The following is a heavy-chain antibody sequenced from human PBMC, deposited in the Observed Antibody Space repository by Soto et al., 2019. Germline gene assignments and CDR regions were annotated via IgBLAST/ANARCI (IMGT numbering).Heavy chain of an antibody. Sequence: EVQLLESGGGLVQPGGSLRLSCAASGFTFSTYAMSWVRQAPGKGLEWVSVISHSGSNTYYADSVKGRFTVSRDNSKNTLYLQMDSLRDDDTAVYHCAKVPVPAVVPPLTYFDSWGQGTLVTVSS. V-gene: IGHV3-23*01. J-gene: IGHJ4*02. CDR3: AKVPVPAVVPPLTYFDS. CDR2: ISHSGSNT. CDR1: GFTFSTYA. D-gene: IGHD2-21*01.